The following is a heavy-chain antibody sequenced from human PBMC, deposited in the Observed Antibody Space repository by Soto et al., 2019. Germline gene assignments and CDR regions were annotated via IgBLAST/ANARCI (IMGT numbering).Heavy chain of an antibody. CDR3: ARARSYDYGMDV. V-gene: IGHV3-13*01. Sequence: EVQLVESGGGLVQPGGSLRLSCAASGFTFSSYDMHWARQATGKGLEWVSAIGTAGDTYYPVSVKGRFTISRENAKNTLYLQMNSLRAEDTAVYYRARARSYDYGMDVWGQGTTVTVSS. J-gene: IGHJ6*02. CDR1: GFTFSSYD. CDR2: IGTAGDT.